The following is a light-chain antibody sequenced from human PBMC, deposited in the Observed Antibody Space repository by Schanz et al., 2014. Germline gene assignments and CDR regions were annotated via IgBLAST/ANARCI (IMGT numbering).Light chain of an antibody. V-gene: IGLV2-11*01. CDR2: DVS. CDR3: CSNAGRYTRV. CDR1: SSDVGNYNL. J-gene: IGLJ3*02. Sequence: QSALTQPPSASGSPGQSVTISCTGTSSDVGNYNLVSWYQQDAGKAPKLMIYDVSNRPSGVSNRFSGSKSGNTASLTISGLQVEDEADYYCCSNAGRYTRVFGGGTKLTVL.